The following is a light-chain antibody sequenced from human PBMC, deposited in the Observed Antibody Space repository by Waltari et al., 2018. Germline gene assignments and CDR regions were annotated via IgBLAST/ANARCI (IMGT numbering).Light chain of an antibody. CDR3: AAWDDSLNGLYV. V-gene: IGLV1-44*01. CDR2: GDN. CDR1: SSNLGTTT. J-gene: IGLJ1*01. Sequence: QSVLTQPPSASGTPGQRVTISCSGSSSNLGTTTVTWYQQPPGMAPRLLIYGDNQRPSGVPRRFSASKSGTSASLAISGLQSEDEADYFCAAWDDSLNGLYVFGTGTTVTVL.